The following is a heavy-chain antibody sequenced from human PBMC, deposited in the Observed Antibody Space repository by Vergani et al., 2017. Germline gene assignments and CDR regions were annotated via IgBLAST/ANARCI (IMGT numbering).Heavy chain of an antibody. V-gene: IGHV4-59*01. J-gene: IGHJ4*02. CDR2: VEDSGYF. CDR1: GGSLSGYY. D-gene: IGHD2-15*01. Sequence: QVQLQESGPGLVRPSETLSLTCTVSGGSLSGYYWNWIRQTPGEGLEWIGYVEDSGYFNYNPSLKTRVSMSSDTSNNQFSLMLGSVTVADTAMYYCARSIVSRNPPDYFDNWGQGTLVTVSS. CDR3: ARSIVSRNPPDYFDN.